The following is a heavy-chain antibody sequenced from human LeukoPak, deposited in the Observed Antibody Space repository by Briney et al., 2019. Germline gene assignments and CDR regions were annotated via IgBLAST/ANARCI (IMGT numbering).Heavy chain of an antibody. V-gene: IGHV3-23*01. Sequence: GGSLRLSCAASGFTFSSYGMSWVRQAPGKGLEWVSAISGSGGSTYYADSVKGRFTISRDNSKNTLYLQMNSLRAEDTAVYYCANRGYYYGSGSLDYWGQGTLVTVSS. J-gene: IGHJ4*02. CDR2: ISGSGGST. D-gene: IGHD3-10*01. CDR1: GFTFSSYG. CDR3: ANRGYYYGSGSLDY.